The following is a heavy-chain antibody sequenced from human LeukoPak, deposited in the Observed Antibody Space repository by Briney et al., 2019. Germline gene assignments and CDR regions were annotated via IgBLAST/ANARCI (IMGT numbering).Heavy chain of an antibody. D-gene: IGHD6-13*01. CDR2: IYHSGST. V-gene: IGHV4-38-2*02. CDR3: ARDKSSSSWESDY. J-gene: IGHJ4*02. Sequence: SETLSLTCAVSGYSISSGYYWGWIRQPPGKGLEWIGSIYHSGSTYYNPSLKSRVTISVDTSKNQFSLKLSPVTAADTAVYYCARDKSSSSWESDYWGQGTLVTVSS. CDR1: GYSISSGYY.